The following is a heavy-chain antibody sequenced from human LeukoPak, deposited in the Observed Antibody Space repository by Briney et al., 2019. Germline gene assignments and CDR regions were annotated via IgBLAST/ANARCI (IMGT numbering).Heavy chain of an antibody. V-gene: IGHV3-11*01. CDR2: ISSSGSTI. D-gene: IGHD3-22*01. J-gene: IGHJ1*01. Sequence: GGSLRLSCAASGFTFSDYYMSWIRQAPGKGLEWVSYISSSGSTIYYADSVKGRFTIPRDNAKNSLYLQMNSLRAEDTAVYYCARDSHPYYYDPFDFQHWGQGTLVTVSS. CDR1: GFTFSDYY. CDR3: ARDSHPYYYDPFDFQH.